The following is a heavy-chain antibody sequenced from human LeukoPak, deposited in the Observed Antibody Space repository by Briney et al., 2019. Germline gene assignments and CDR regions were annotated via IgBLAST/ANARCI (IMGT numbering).Heavy chain of an antibody. CDR1: GFTFSRYW. V-gene: IGHV3-7*01. CDR3: VSCGTTTCIIRFDH. CDR2: IKEDGSEK. J-gene: IGHJ4*02. Sequence: PGGSLRLSCAASGFTFSRYWMNWVRRAPGKGLEWVASIKEDGSEKSYVDSVKGRFTISRDNAKNSLYLQMNSLRAEDTAVYYCVSCGTTTCIIRFDHWGQGTLVTVSS. D-gene: IGHD2-2*01.